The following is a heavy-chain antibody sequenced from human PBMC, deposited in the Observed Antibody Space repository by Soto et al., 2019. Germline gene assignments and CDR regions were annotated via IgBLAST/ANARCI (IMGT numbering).Heavy chain of an antibody. V-gene: IGHV3-23*01. CDR1: GFTFSSYA. D-gene: IGHD4-17*01. CDR2: ISGSAGNT. J-gene: IGHJ4*02. Sequence: EVQLLESGGGLVQPGGSLRLSCAASGFTFSSYAMALVRQAPGEGLEWVSGISGSAGNTYYADSVKGRFTISRDNSKNTLYLQMSSLRAEDTAVYYCAKDRGLRRFDYWGQGTLVTVSS. CDR3: AKDRGLRRFDY.